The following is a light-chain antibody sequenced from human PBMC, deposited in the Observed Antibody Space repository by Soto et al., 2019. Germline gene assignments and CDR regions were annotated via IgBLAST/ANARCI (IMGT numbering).Light chain of an antibody. CDR2: AAS. CDR1: ESVTSS. J-gene: IGKJ1*01. CDR3: QRYNICPRWT. V-gene: IGKV3-15*01. Sequence: RVTTPYTATLSLSHGDRATLSCRASESVTSSLAWYQQKPGQPPRLLIYAASTRATDVPARFSGGGSETEFTLTISSLQSEDVAVYFCQRYNICPRWTFGQGTKVDIK.